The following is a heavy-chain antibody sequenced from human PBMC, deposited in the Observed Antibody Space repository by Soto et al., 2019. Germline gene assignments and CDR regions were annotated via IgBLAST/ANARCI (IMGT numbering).Heavy chain of an antibody. Sequence: SCVASGLTFWSRAMSWVRQAPGEGLQWVATITDNGGDAKYADSVRGRFVISRDNSKKTLYLQMTSLTAEDSAMYFCARGSTESYPGSRIFDFWGRGTLVTVSS. CDR3: ARGSTESYPGSRIFDF. CDR1: GLTFWSRA. D-gene: IGHD3-10*01. V-gene: IGHV3-23*01. J-gene: IGHJ4*02. CDR2: ITDNGGDA.